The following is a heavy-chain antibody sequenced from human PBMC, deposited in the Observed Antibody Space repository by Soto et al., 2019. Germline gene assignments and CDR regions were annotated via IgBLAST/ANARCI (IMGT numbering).Heavy chain of an antibody. V-gene: IGHV4-59*08. Sequence: SETPSITLTVSGDCISSYYWGGIRQPPGQGLEWIGYIYYSGSTNYNPSRKSRVTISVDTSKNRFSLKRSSVTAADTAVYYCARRVSDYDFWSGYYNSWFDPWGQGTLVTVSS. D-gene: IGHD3-3*01. CDR1: GDCISSYY. J-gene: IGHJ5*02. CDR2: IYYSGST. CDR3: ARRVSDYDFWSGYYNSWFDP.